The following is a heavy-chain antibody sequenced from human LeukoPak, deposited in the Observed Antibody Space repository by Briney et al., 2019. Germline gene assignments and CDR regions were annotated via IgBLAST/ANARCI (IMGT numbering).Heavy chain of an antibody. V-gene: IGHV1-24*01. CDR1: GYTLTELS. CDR2: FDPEDGET. CDR3: ASLNLPGGELGY. J-gene: IGHJ4*02. D-gene: IGHD3-10*01. Sequence: GASVKVSCKVSGYTLTELSMHWVRQAPGKGLEWMGGFDPEDGETIYAQKFQGRVTMTEDTSTDTAYMEQSSLRSEDTAVYYCASLNLPGGELGYWGQGTLVTVSS.